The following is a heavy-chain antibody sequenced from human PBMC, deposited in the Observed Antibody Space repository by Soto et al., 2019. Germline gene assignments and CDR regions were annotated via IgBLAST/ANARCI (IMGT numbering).Heavy chain of an antibody. V-gene: IGHV1-8*01. CDR1: GYTFTSYD. Sequence: ASVKVSCKASGYTFTSYDINWVRQATGQGLEGMGWMNPNSGNTGYAQKFQGRVTMTRNTSISTAYMELSSLRSQDTAVYYCARVGFDTPRYCSSTSCYYYYYMDVWGKGTTVTVSS. CDR3: ARVGFDTPRYCSSTSCYYYYYMDV. J-gene: IGHJ6*03. D-gene: IGHD2-2*01. CDR2: MNPNSGNT.